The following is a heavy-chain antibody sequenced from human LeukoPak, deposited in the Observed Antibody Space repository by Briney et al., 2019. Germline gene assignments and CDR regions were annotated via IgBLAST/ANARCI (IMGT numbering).Heavy chain of an antibody. CDR1: GFTFDDYG. J-gene: IGHJ4*02. Sequence: PGGSLRLSCAAPGFTFDDYGMSWVRQAPGKGLEWDSGINWNGGSTGYADSVKGRFTISRDNSKNTLYLQMNSLRAEDTAVYYCARIYGDYDYWGQGTLVTVSS. V-gene: IGHV3-20*04. D-gene: IGHD4-17*01. CDR2: INWNGGST. CDR3: ARIYGDYDY.